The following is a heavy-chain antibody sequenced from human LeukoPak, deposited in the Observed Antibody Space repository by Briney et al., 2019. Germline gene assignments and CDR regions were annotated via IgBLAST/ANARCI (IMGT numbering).Heavy chain of an antibody. CDR2: IREDGTEK. CDR1: GFTFSGAW. D-gene: IGHD7-27*01. J-gene: IGHJ4*02. CDR3: ARHVGISF. V-gene: IGHV3-7*01. Sequence: GGSLRLSCTASGFTFSGAWMTWVPQAPGEGLEWVANIREDGTEKNYVDSVKGRFTISRDNAKNSLFLQMSNLRDDDTAIYYCARHVGISFWGQGTLVTVSS.